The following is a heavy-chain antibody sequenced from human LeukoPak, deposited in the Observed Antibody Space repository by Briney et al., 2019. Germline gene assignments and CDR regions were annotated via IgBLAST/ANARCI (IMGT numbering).Heavy chain of an antibody. J-gene: IGHJ4*02. V-gene: IGHV3-23*01. CDR1: GFTSTNYA. Sequence: GGSLRLSCAASGFTSTNYAMNWVRQAPGKGLEWVSVLIGSSGSTDYADSVEGRFTISRDTSKNTLFLQMNSLRAEDTAIYYCAKGAYDYIEIGYFDSWGQGTLVPSPQ. CDR3: AKGAYDYIEIGYFDS. CDR2: LIGSSGST. D-gene: IGHD5-12*01.